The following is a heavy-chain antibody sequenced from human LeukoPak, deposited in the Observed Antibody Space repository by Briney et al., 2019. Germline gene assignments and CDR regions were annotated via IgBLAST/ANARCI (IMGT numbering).Heavy chain of an antibody. V-gene: IGHV3-23*01. Sequence: GGSLRLSCAASGFTFSSYAMSWVRQAPGKGLEWVSAISGSGGSTYYADSVKGRFTISRDNSKNTLYLQMNSLRAEDTAVYYCARDRNNYLGGYYYYGMDVWGQGTTVTVSS. CDR1: GFTFSSYA. CDR2: ISGSGGST. CDR3: ARDRNNYLGGYYYYGMDV. D-gene: IGHD3-10*01. J-gene: IGHJ6*02.